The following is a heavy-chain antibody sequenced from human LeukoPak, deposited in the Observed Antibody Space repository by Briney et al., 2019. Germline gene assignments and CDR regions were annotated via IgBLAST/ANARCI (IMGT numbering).Heavy chain of an antibody. CDR1: AFTFSSYV. Sequence: PGGSLRLSCAGSAFTFSSYVMTWVRQAPGKGLEWVSGISGSGGRTYYADSVKGRFTISRDNSKNTLSLQMNSLRVEDTAVYYCAKDRASQQPYYFDDWGQGTLVTVSS. CDR2: ISGSGGRT. J-gene: IGHJ4*02. CDR3: AKDRASQQPYYFDD. V-gene: IGHV3-23*01. D-gene: IGHD6-13*01.